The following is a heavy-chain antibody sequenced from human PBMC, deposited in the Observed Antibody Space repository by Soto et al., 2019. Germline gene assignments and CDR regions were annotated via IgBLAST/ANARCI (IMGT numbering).Heavy chain of an antibody. CDR1: GYTFTSYG. D-gene: IGHD2-21*02. Sequence: QVQLVQSGAEVKKPGASVKVSCKASGYTFTSYGISWVRQAPGQGLEWMGWISAYNGNTNYAQKLQGRVTMTTDTSTSTGYMELRSLRSDDTAVYYCARDNCGGDCYSYFDYWGQGTLVTVSS. V-gene: IGHV1-18*01. CDR3: ARDNCGGDCYSYFDY. CDR2: ISAYNGNT. J-gene: IGHJ4*02.